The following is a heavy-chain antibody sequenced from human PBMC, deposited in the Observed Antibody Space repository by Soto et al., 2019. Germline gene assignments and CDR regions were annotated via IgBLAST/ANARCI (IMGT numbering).Heavy chain of an antibody. Sequence: QVQLVQSGAEVKKPGSSVKVSCKASGGTFSSYAISWVRQAPGQGLEWMVGIIPIFGTANYAQEFQRRVTITADKSTSTAYMELSSLRSEDTAVYYCARRLREPAANDNWFDPWGQGTLVTVSS. D-gene: IGHD2-2*01. CDR2: IIPIFGTA. J-gene: IGHJ5*02. CDR3: ARRLREPAANDNWFDP. V-gene: IGHV1-69*06. CDR1: GGTFSSYA.